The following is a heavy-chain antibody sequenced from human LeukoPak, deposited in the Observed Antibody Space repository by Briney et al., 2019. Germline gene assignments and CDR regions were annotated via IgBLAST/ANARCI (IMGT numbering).Heavy chain of an antibody. D-gene: IGHD3-10*01. J-gene: IGHJ5*02. V-gene: IGHV1-69*13. Sequence: GASVKVSCKASGYTFTSYYMHWVRQAPGQGLEWMGGIIPIFGTANYAQKFQGRVTITADESTSTAYMEPSSLRSEDTAVYYCATTSGVRGVIRFPWGQGTLVTVSS. CDR3: ATTSGVRGVIRFP. CDR1: GYTFTSYY. CDR2: IIPIFGTA.